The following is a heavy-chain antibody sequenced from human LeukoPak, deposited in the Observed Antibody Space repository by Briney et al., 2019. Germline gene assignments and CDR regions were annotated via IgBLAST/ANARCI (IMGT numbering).Heavy chain of an antibody. D-gene: IGHD6-13*01. Sequence: ASVKVSCKTSGYTFTNYGISWVRQAPGLGLEWLGWISAYNGNTNYAQKVQGRVTMTTDTSTSTAYMELRSLRFDDTAVYYCARDQSVRLLQTSSTYFKHVFAIWGQGSMVTVSS. J-gene: IGHJ3*02. V-gene: IGHV1-18*01. CDR3: ARDQSVRLLQTSSTYFKHVFAI. CDR1: GYTFTNYG. CDR2: ISAYNGNT.